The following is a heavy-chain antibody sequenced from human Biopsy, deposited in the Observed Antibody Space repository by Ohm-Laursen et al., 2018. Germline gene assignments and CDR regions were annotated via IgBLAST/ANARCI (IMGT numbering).Heavy chain of an antibody. Sequence: DTLSLTCTVSGGYISHYYWTWIRQPAGQGLEWIGRIYITGETDYNPSLKSRVTMSVDSSKKQLSLKLKSVTATDTAIYYCARAPPLIRGVVESWFDPWGQGILVTVSS. V-gene: IGHV4-4*07. D-gene: IGHD3-10*01. J-gene: IGHJ5*02. CDR1: GGYISHYY. CDR3: ARAPPLIRGVVESWFDP. CDR2: IYITGET.